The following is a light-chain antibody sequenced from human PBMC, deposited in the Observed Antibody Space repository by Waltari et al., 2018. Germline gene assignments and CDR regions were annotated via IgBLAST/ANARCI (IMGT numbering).Light chain of an antibody. CDR1: SFNIGNNY. CDR2: ENN. J-gene: IGLJ3*02. CDR3: GTWDSGLSGGV. Sequence: QSVLTQPPSVSAAPGQKVTISCSGSSFNIGNNYVSWYQQVPGTAPKLLIYENNKRASGIPDRFSGSKSGTSATLGITGLQTGDEADYYCGTWDSGLSGGVFGGGTKLTVL. V-gene: IGLV1-51*02.